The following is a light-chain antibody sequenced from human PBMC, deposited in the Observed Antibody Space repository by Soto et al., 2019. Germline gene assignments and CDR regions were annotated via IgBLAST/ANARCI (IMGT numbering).Light chain of an antibody. CDR3: QTWDTGFKV. V-gene: IGLV6-57*04. CDR1: SGSIASNY. CDR2: EGN. J-gene: IGLJ3*02. Sequence: NFMLTQPHSVSESPGKTVTISCTRSSGSIASNYVQWYQQRPGSVPTTVIYEGNQRPSGVPDRFSGSTDGSSNSASLTISGLQTEDEADYYCQTWDTGFKVFGGGTKLTVL.